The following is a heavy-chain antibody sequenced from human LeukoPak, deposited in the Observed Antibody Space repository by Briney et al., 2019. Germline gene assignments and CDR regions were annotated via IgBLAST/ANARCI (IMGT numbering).Heavy chain of an antibody. J-gene: IGHJ4*02. CDR3: IRDLFDDYSLDY. Sequence: GGSLRLSCAASGFTFSSYSMNWVRQAPGKGLEWVSSINSDSSLMFYAESVKGRFTISRDNARNSLYLQVNSLRAEDTAVYYCIRDLFDDYSLDYWGQGALVTVSS. D-gene: IGHD3-16*01. CDR2: INSDSSLM. V-gene: IGHV3-21*01. CDR1: GFTFSSYS.